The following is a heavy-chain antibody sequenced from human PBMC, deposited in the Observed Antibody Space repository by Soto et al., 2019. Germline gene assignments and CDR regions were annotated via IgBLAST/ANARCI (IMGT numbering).Heavy chain of an antibody. J-gene: IGHJ6*03. CDR3: ARDTAQLGLLWFGELFPPNYYYMDV. Sequence: ASVKVSCKASGYTFTSYDINWVRQATGQGLEWMGWMNPNSGNTGYAQKFQGRVTMTRNTSISTAYMELSSLRSEYTAVYYCARDTAQLGLLWFGELFPPNYYYMDVWGKGTTVTVSS. CDR2: MNPNSGNT. V-gene: IGHV1-8*01. D-gene: IGHD3-10*01. CDR1: GYTFTSYD.